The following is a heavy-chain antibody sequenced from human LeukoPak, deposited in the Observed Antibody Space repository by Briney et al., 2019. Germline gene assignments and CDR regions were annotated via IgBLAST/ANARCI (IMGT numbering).Heavy chain of an antibody. D-gene: IGHD5-24*01. CDR2: ISYNGSHK. CDR3: AKDESGDGYKY. CDR1: GFTFSSYG. Sequence: GGSLRLSCAASGFTFSSYGMHWVRQAPGKGLEWVAVISYNGSHKFYADSVKGRFTISRDNSKSTLYLQMNSLGTEDTAVYYCAKDESGDGYKYWGQGTLVTVSS. V-gene: IGHV3-30*18. J-gene: IGHJ4*02.